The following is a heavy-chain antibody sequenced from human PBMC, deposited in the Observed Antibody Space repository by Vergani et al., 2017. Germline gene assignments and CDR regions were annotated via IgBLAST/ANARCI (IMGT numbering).Heavy chain of an antibody. CDR3: VRDRGLXAGGRCYTEAWDY. D-gene: IGHD2-2*02. V-gene: IGHV3-30-3*01. Sequence: QVQLVESGGGVVQPGTSLILSCVVPGFALNRHAMYWVRQAPGKGLEWVVGISFDGTNEYYPDLVKGRFTISRDIAKNTLYLQVRSLRLEDTGVYHCVRDRGLXAGGRCYTEAWDYWGQGTPVTVSS. J-gene: IGHJ4*02. CDR2: ISFDGTNE. CDR1: GFALNRHA.